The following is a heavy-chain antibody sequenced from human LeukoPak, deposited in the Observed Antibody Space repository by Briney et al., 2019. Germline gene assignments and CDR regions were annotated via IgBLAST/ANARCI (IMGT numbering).Heavy chain of an antibody. V-gene: IGHV4-59*02. J-gene: IGHJ6*04. Sequence: SETLSLTCTVSGASVSSYYWSWFRQPPGKGRGWIGYIDNSGSTNYTPSLRSRVTISVDTSKNQFSLKLSSVTAADTAVYYCARMTYDPHGVDVWGKGTTVTVSS. CDR2: IDNSGST. CDR3: ARMTYDPHGVDV. D-gene: IGHD5-12*01. CDR1: GASVSSYY.